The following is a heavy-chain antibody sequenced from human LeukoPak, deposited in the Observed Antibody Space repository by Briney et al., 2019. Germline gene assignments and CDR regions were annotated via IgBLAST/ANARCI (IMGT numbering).Heavy chain of an antibody. Sequence: PGGSLRLSCTASGFTFSSYEMNWVRQAPGKGLEWISYISTTGSTIHYADSVKGRFTISRDNAKNSLFLQMNSLRAEDTAVYFCARVSSYLVMWSFFDYWGQGTLVTVSS. V-gene: IGHV3-48*03. CDR1: GFTFSSYE. D-gene: IGHD1-26*01. CDR3: ARVSSYLVMWSFFDY. CDR2: ISTTGSTI. J-gene: IGHJ4*02.